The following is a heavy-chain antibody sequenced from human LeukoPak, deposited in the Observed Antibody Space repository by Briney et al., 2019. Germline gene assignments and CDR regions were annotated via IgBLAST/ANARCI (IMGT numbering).Heavy chain of an antibody. V-gene: IGHV1-46*01. CDR3: ARDGYVSSGWYSMGFDP. D-gene: IGHD6-19*01. CDR2: INPSGGST. CDR1: GYTLTELS. J-gene: IGHJ5*02. Sequence: GASVKVSCKVSGYTLTELSMHWVRQAPGKGLEWMGIINPSGGSTSYAQKFQGRVTMTRDTSTSTVYMELSSLRSEDTAVYYCARDGYVSSGWYSMGFDPWGQGTLVTVSS.